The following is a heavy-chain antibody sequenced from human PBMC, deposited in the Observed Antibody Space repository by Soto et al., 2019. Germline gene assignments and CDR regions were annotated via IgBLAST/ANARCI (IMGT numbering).Heavy chain of an antibody. J-gene: IGHJ6*03. CDR2: ISAYNGNT. Sequence: PSVKVSCKASGYTFTSYGISWVRQAPGQGLEWMGWISAYNGNTNYAQKLQGRVTMTTDTSTRTAYMELRSLRSDDTAVYYCARGVVPATKGAKYYYYYMDVWGKGTTVTVSS. CDR1: GYTFTSYG. V-gene: IGHV1-18*01. D-gene: IGHD2-2*01. CDR3: ARGVVPATKGAKYYYYYMDV.